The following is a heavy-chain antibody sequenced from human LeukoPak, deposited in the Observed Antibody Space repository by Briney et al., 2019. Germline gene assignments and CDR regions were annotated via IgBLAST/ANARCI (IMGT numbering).Heavy chain of an antibody. CDR2: ISSSNSTI. D-gene: IGHD3-3*01. CDR1: GFNFRSYS. J-gene: IGHJ6*02. V-gene: IGHV3-48*04. CDR3: ARSSDYDFWSGYGYGMDV. Sequence: GGSLRLSCAASGFNFRSYSMNWVRQAPGKGLEWVSYISSSNSTIYYADSVKGRFTISRDSAKNSLYLQMNSLRAEDTAVYYCARSSDYDFWSGYGYGMDVWGQGTTVTVSS.